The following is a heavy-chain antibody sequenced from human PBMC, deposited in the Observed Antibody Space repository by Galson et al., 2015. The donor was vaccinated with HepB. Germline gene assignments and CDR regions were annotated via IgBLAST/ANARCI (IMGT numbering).Heavy chain of an antibody. J-gene: IGHJ6*02. D-gene: IGHD1-26*01. CDR3: ARQDEGWELLKGIYYYYGMDV. CDR1: GGTFSSYA. V-gene: IGHV1-69*06. Sequence: SVKVSCKASGGTFSSYAIIWVRQAPGQGLEWMGGIIPIFGTANYAQKFQGRVTITADKSTSTAYMELSSLRSEDTAVYYCARQDEGWELLKGIYYYYGMDVWSQGTTVTVSS. CDR2: IIPIFGTA.